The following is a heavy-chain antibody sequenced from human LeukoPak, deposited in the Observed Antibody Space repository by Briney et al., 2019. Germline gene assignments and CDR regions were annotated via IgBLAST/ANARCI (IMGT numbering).Heavy chain of an antibody. D-gene: IGHD3-3*01. J-gene: IGHJ3*02. CDR2: ISGSGGST. CDR1: GFTFSSYA. Sequence: GGSLRLSCAASGFTFSSYAMSWVRQAPGKGLEWVSAISGSGGSTYYADSVKGRFTISRDNSKNTLYLQMNSLRAEDTAVYHCAKDVAIFGVVDAFDIWGQGTMVTVSS. CDR3: AKDVAIFGVVDAFDI. V-gene: IGHV3-23*01.